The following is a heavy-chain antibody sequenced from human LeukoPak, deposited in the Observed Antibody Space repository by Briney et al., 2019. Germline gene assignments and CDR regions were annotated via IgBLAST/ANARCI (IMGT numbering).Heavy chain of an antibody. V-gene: IGHV3-11*04. D-gene: IGHD3-10*01. CDR1: GFTFSDYY. CDR3: ARGLSPAPLHWGEWFDP. J-gene: IGHJ5*02. CDR2: ISSSSSTI. Sequence: PGGSLRLSCAASGFTFSDYYIDWVRQAPGKGLEWVSYISSSSSTIYYADSVKGRFTISRDNAKNSLYLQMNSLRAEDTAVYYCARGLSPAPLHWGEWFDPWGQGTLVTVSS.